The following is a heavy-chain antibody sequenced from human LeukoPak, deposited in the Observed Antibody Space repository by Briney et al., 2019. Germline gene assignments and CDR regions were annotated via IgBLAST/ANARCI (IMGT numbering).Heavy chain of an antibody. D-gene: IGHD1-26*01. J-gene: IGHJ6*03. Sequence: GGSVTVSCKASAGTFSSYAISWVRQAPGQGLEWMGGIIPIFGTANYAQKFQGRVTITADESTSTAYMELSSLRSEDTAVYYCARSSRENYSYYYMDVWGKGTTVTVSS. CDR1: AGTFSSYA. V-gene: IGHV1-69*13. CDR2: IIPIFGTA. CDR3: ARSSRENYSYYYMDV.